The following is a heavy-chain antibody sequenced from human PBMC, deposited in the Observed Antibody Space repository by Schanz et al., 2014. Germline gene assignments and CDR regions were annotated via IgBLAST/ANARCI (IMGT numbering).Heavy chain of an antibody. D-gene: IGHD3-3*01. CDR2: IKSKIDGGTT. Sequence: EVQLVESGGGLVKPGGSLRLSCAASGFTFSNTWMNWVRQTPGKGLEWIGRIKSKIDGGTTDYAAPVKGRFTISRDDSKNTLYLQMNSLKTEDTAVYYCTTVERITIFEVVPYYYYYMDVWGKGTTVAGSS. CDR1: GFTFSNTW. CDR3: TTVERITIFEVVPYYYYYMDV. J-gene: IGHJ6*03. V-gene: IGHV3-15*01.